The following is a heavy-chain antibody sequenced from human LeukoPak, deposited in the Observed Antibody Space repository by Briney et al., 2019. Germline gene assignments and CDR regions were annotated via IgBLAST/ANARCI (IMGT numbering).Heavy chain of an antibody. CDR3: AGRGGSGRFNWFDP. CDR2: IKQDGSEK. J-gene: IGHJ5*02. V-gene: IGHV3-7*01. Sequence: GGSLRLSCAASGFTFSSYWMSWVRQAPGKGLEWVANIKQDGSEKYYVDSVKGRFTISRDNAKNSLCLQMNSLRAEDTAVYYCAGRGGSGRFNWFDPWGQGTLVTVSS. CDR1: GFTFSSYW. D-gene: IGHD3-10*01.